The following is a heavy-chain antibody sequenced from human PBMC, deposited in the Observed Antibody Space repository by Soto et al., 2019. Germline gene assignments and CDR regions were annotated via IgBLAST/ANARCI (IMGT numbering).Heavy chain of an antibody. D-gene: IGHD3-22*01. J-gene: IGHJ6*04. Sequence: SETLSLTCTVSGGSISSDYWSWIRQPPGKGLEWIGYIYYSGSTNYNPSLKSRVTISVDTSKSQFSLKLSSVTAADTAVYYCARDPLRTDAYDSSGYPYGLDFWGKGITVTVAS. CDR1: GGSISSDY. CDR3: ARDPLRTDAYDSSGYPYGLDF. CDR2: IYYSGST. V-gene: IGHV4-59*01.